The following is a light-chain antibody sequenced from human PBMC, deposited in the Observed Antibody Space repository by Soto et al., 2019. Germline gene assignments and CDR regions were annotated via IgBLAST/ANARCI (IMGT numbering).Light chain of an antibody. Sequence: QSVLTQPPSASRTPGQRVTISCSGSSSNIGSNYVYWYQQLPGTAPKLLIYSNNQRPSGVPDRFSGSKSGTSASLAISGLRSEDEADYYCAAWDDSLSAFYVFGTGTKVTVL. CDR2: SNN. V-gene: IGLV1-47*02. CDR1: SSNIGSNY. CDR3: AAWDDSLSAFYV. J-gene: IGLJ1*01.